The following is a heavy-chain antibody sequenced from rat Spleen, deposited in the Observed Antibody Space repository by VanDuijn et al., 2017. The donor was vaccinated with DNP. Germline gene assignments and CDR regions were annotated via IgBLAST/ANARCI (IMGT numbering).Heavy chain of an antibody. CDR2: ISPSSTT. D-gene: IGHD1-6*01. Sequence: EVELVESGGGLVQPGRSLKLSCAASGFTFSNYGMHWIRQAPTKGLEWIASISPSSTTYYRDSVKGRFTISRDNKKWILYLQMDSLTSEDTATYYCATEDYGYPFAYWGQGVMVTVSS. CDR3: ATEDYGYPFAY. CDR1: GFTFSNYG. V-gene: IGHV5-19*01. J-gene: IGHJ2*01.